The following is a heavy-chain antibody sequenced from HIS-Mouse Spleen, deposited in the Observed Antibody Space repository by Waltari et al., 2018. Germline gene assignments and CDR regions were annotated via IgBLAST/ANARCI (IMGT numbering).Heavy chain of an antibody. J-gene: IGHJ3*02. CDR3: ARVGLGIAFDI. CDR1: GYTFTGYY. Sequence: QVQLVQSGAEVKKPGASVKVSCKASGYTFTGYYMHWVRQAPGQGLEWMGGINPTRGGTNYAQKFQGRVTMTRDTSISTAYMELSRLRSDDTAVYYCARVGLGIAFDIWGQGTMVTVSS. CDR2: INPTRGGT. V-gene: IGHV1-2*02. D-gene: IGHD7-27*01.